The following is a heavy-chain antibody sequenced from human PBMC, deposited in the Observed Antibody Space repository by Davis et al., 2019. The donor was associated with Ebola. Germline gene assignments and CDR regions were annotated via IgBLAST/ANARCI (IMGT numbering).Heavy chain of an antibody. CDR1: GFTFSSYS. D-gene: IGHD3-3*01. V-gene: IGHV3-21*01. Sequence: PGGSLRLSCAASGFTFSSYSMNWFRQAPGKGLEWVSSISDRGSYIYYADSVKGRFTISRDNANNSVYLQMDSLRAEDAAVYYCVRDWSRDFDYWGQGTFVTVSS. CDR2: ISDRGSYI. CDR3: VRDWSRDFDY. J-gene: IGHJ4*02.